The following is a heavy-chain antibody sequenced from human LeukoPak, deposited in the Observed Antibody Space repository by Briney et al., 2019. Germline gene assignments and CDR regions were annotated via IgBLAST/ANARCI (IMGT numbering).Heavy chain of an antibody. CDR3: ARETYYYGSSGYYPVDY. D-gene: IGHD3-22*01. J-gene: IGHJ4*02. CDR1: GFTFSSYA. V-gene: IGHV3-23*01. CDR2: ISGSGGST. Sequence: PGGSLRLSCAASGFTFSSYAMSWVRQAPGKGLEWVSAISGSGGSTYYADSVKGRFTISRDNSKNTLYLQMNSLRAEDTAVYYCARETYYYGSSGYYPVDYWGQGTLVTVSS.